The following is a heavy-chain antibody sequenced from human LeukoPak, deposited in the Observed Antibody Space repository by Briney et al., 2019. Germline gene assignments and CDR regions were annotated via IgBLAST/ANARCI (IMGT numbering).Heavy chain of an antibody. Sequence: GGSLRLSCTVSGFTFSSYGMSWVRQAPGKGLEWVSAISGSGYSAYYADSVKGRFTISRDNSKNTLFLQMNSLRPEDTAVYYCAKDALRAVPYYFDYWGQGTLVTVSS. D-gene: IGHD3-10*01. CDR1: GFTFSSYG. CDR2: ISGSGYSA. J-gene: IGHJ4*02. V-gene: IGHV3-23*01. CDR3: AKDALRAVPYYFDY.